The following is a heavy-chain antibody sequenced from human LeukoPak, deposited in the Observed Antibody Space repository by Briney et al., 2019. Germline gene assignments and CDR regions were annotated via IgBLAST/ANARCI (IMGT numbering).Heavy chain of an antibody. CDR3: ATGYDFWSGYPY. V-gene: IGHV1-24*01. Sequence: ASVKVSCKVSGYTLTELSMHWVRQAPGKGLEWMGGFDPEDGGTIYAQKFQGRVTMTEDTSTDTAYMELSSLRSEDTAVYYCATGYDFWSGYPYWGQGTLVTVSS. CDR2: FDPEDGGT. CDR1: GYTLTELS. D-gene: IGHD3-3*01. J-gene: IGHJ4*02.